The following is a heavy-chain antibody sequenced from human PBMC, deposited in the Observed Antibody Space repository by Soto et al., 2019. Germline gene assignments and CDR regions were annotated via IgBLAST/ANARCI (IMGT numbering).Heavy chain of an antibody. CDR1: GASINTGGFY. CDR3: ARVKVTTESFDS. V-gene: IGHV4-31*03. CDR2: GSHTGSR. Sequence: PSETLSLTCSVSGASINTGGFYRSWVRQFPGKGLDWIGYGSHTGSRYLNPSLRSRITISLDTPNNQFSLRLTSVTAADTAVYYCARVKVTTESFDSWGQGSLVTVSS. D-gene: IGHD4-17*01. J-gene: IGHJ4*02.